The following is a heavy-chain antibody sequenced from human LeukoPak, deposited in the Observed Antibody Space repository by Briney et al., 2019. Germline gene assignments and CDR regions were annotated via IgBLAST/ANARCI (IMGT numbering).Heavy chain of an antibody. CDR1: GFTVSSNY. V-gene: IGHV3-53*01. J-gene: IGHJ4*02. CDR3: AKARYSNPPDY. CDR2: IYSGGST. D-gene: IGHD4-11*01. Sequence: GGSLRLSCAASGFTVSSNYMSWVRQAPGKGLEWVSVIYSGGSTYYADSVKGRFTISRDNSKNTLYLQMNSLRAEDTAVYYCAKARYSNPPDYWGQGTLVTVSS.